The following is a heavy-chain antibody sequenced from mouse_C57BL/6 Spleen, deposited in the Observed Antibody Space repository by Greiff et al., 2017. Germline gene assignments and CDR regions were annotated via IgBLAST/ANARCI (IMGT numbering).Heavy chain of an antibody. CDR1: GYTFTSYW. J-gene: IGHJ2*01. CDR2: IDPSDSYT. CDR3: ARQYGSSYGYFDC. D-gene: IGHD1-1*01. V-gene: IGHV1-69*01. Sequence: VQLQQPGAELVMPGASVKLSCKASGYTFTSYWMHWVKQRPGQGLEWIGEIDPSDSYTNYNQKFKGKSTLTVDKSSSTAYMQLSSLTSEDSAVYYCARQYGSSYGYFDCWGQGTTLTVSS.